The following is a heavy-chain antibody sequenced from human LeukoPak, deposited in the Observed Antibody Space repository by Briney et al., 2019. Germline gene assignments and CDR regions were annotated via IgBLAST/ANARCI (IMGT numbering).Heavy chain of an antibody. CDR3: ARTRTQWATYYYYYMDV. D-gene: IGHD1-14*01. Sequence: SQTLSLTCTVSGGSISSDSYYWSWIRQPAGKGLEWIGRIYTSGSTNYNPPLKSRVTISVDTSKNQFSLKLSSVTAADTAVYYCARTRTQWATYYYYYMDVWGKGTTVTVSS. V-gene: IGHV4-61*02. CDR2: IYTSGST. J-gene: IGHJ6*03. CDR1: GGSISSDSYY.